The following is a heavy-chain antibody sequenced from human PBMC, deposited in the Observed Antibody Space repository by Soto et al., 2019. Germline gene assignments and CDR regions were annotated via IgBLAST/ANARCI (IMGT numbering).Heavy chain of an antibody. CDR3: ARPDIRGYSYGARGYYGMDV. D-gene: IGHD5-18*01. J-gene: IGHJ6*02. V-gene: IGHV5-51*01. Sequence: LGESLKISCKGSGYSFTSYWIGWVRQMPGKGLEWMGITYPGDSDTRYSPSFQGQVTISADKSISTAYLQWSSLKASDTAMYYCARPDIRGYSYGARGYYGMDVWGQGTTVTVSS. CDR2: TYPGDSDT. CDR1: GYSFTSYW.